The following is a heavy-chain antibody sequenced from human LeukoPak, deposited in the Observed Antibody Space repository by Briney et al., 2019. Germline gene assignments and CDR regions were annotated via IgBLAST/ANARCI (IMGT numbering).Heavy chain of an antibody. V-gene: IGHV5-51*01. Sequence: GESLKISCKGSGYSLTSYWIGWVRQMPGKGLEWMGIIYPGDSDTRYSPSFQGQVTISADKSISTAYLQWSSLKASDTAMYYCARQNYYDSSGYYSCFDYWGQGTLVTVSS. CDR3: ARQNYYDSSGYYSCFDY. CDR1: GYSLTSYW. D-gene: IGHD3-22*01. J-gene: IGHJ4*02. CDR2: IYPGDSDT.